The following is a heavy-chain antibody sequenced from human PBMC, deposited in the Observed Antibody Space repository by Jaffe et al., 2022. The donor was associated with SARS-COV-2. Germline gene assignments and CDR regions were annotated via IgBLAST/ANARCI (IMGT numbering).Heavy chain of an antibody. Sequence: QVQLVESGGGVVQPGRSLRLSCAASGFTFSSYGMHWVRQAPGKGLEWVAVIWYDGSNKYYADSVKGRFTISRDNSKNTLYLQMNSLRAEDTAVYYCARGANGRSSRGAGMDVWGQGTTVTVSS. D-gene: IGHD2-2*01. J-gene: IGHJ6*02. V-gene: IGHV3-33*01. CDR2: IWYDGSNK. CDR3: ARGANGRSSRGAGMDV. CDR1: GFTFSSYG.